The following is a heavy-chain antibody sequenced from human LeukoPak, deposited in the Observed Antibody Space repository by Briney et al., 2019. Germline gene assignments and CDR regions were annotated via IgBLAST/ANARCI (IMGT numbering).Heavy chain of an antibody. CDR3: ARFSIYSGSSVHYLDY. CDR1: RGSSSGYS. D-gene: IGHD3-22*01. V-gene: IGHV4-34*01. J-gene: IGHJ4*02. Sequence: PSETLSLTCAVYRGSSSGYSWSWIRHPPGKGLEWIWEINHRGSTNSNPSLKSRVTISVDTSKNQFSLKLSSVTAADTAVYYCARFSIYSGSSVHYLDYWGQGTLVSVSS. CDR2: INHRGST.